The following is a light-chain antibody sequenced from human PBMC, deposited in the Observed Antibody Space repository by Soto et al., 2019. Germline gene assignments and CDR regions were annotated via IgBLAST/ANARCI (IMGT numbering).Light chain of an antibody. J-gene: IGLJ1*01. Sequence: QSVLTQPHSVSGSPGQSLTISCTGTSSDVGGYNYVSWYQQHPGKVPKPMIYDVTKRPSGVPDRFSGSKSGNTASLTISGLQAEDEADYYCCSHAGSYTYVFGTGTKVTVL. CDR2: DVT. CDR3: CSHAGSYTYV. V-gene: IGLV2-11*01. CDR1: SSDVGGYNY.